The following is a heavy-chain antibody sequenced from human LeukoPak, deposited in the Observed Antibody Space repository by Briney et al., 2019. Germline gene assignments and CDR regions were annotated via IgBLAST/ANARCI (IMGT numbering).Heavy chain of an antibody. V-gene: IGHV4-4*07. Sequence: SETLSLTCTVSGESINPYYWNWIRQPAGKGLKWIGHIYKSGSTNYNPSLKSRVTMSLDTSKNQFSLKLRSVTAADTAVYFCARSFLDYMDVWGKGTTVTVSS. J-gene: IGHJ6*03. D-gene: IGHD2/OR15-2a*01. CDR3: ARSFLDYMDV. CDR2: IYKSGST. CDR1: GESINPYY.